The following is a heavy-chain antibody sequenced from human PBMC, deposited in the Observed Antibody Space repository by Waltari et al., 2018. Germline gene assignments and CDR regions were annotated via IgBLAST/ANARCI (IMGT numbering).Heavy chain of an antibody. CDR3: ARNRWGVVPAAAFDY. Sequence: QVQLVQSGAEVKKPGSSVKVSCKASGGTFSSYAISWVRQAPGQGLEWMGRIIPIFGTANYAQKVQGRVTITADKSTSTAYMELSSLRSEDTAVYYCARNRWGVVPAAAFDYWGQGTLVTVSS. J-gene: IGHJ4*02. CDR2: IIPIFGTA. CDR1: GGTFSSYA. D-gene: IGHD2-2*01. V-gene: IGHV1-69*08.